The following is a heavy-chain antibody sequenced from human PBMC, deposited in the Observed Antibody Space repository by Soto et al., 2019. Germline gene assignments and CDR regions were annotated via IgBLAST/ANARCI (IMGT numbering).Heavy chain of an antibody. V-gene: IGHV1-69*08. CDR1: GGTFSNDI. Sequence: SVKVSCKTSGGTFSNDIITWVRQAPGQGLEWMGRIIPLLDTTNYAQKFQGRVTITADKSTGTAYMELNSLRSEDTAVYYCARHDYGSNSPATWGQGTLVTVSS. D-gene: IGHD4-17*01. CDR3: ARHDYGSNSPAT. CDR2: IIPLLDTT. J-gene: IGHJ4*02.